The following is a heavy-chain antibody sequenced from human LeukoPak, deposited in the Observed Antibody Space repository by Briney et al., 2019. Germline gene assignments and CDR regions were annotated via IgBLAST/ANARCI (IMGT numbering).Heavy chain of an antibody. CDR2: INHSGST. CDR3: AGGSSSWYLVDY. CDR1: GGSFSGYY. V-gene: IGHV4-34*01. D-gene: IGHD6-13*01. J-gene: IGHJ4*02. Sequence: PSETLSLTCAVYGGSFSGYYWSWIRQPPGKGLEWIGEINHSGSTNYNPSLKSRVTISVDTSKNQFSLKLSSVTAADTAVYYCAGGSSSWYLVDYWGQGTLVTVSS.